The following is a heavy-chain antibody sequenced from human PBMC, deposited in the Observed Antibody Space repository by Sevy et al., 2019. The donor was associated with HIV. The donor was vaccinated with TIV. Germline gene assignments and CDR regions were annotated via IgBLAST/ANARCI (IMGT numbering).Heavy chain of an antibody. CDR1: GFTLSSYG. CDR3: ARGGYSYGRFDY. CDR2: IWYDGSNK. J-gene: IGHJ4*02. Sequence: GGSLRLSCAASGFTLSSYGMHWVRQAPGKGLEWVAVIWYDGSNKYYADSVKGRFTISRDNSKNTLYLQMNSLRAEDTAVYYCARGGYSYGRFDYWGQGTLVTVSS. V-gene: IGHV3-33*01. D-gene: IGHD5-18*01.